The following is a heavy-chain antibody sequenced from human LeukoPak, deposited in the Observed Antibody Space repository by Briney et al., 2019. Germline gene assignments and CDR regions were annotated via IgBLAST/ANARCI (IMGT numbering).Heavy chain of an antibody. J-gene: IGHJ4*02. CDR2: ISSNGGST. V-gene: IGHV3-64D*06. Sequence: GGSLRLSGSASGLTFSSYAMHWVRQAPGKGLEYVSAISSNGGSTYYADSVKGRFTISRDNSKNTLYLQTSSLRAEDTAVYYCVKTFYDYVWGSYPTWGQGTLVAVSS. CDR3: VKTFYDYVWGSYPT. CDR1: GLTFSSYA. D-gene: IGHD3-16*02.